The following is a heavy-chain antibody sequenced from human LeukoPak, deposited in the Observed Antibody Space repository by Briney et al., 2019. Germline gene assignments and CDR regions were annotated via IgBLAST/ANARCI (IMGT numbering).Heavy chain of an antibody. J-gene: IGHJ4*02. Sequence: PGGSLRLSCAASGFTFSSYGMHWVRQAPGKGLEWVAVISYDGSNKYYADSMKGRFTISRDNSKNTLYLQMNSLRAEDTAVYYCAKDGGYWGQGTLVTVSS. CDR3: AKDGGY. V-gene: IGHV3-30*18. CDR2: ISYDGSNK. D-gene: IGHD2-15*01. CDR1: GFTFSSYG.